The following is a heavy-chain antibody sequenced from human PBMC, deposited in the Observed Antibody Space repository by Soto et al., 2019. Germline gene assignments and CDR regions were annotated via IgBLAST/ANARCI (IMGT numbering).Heavy chain of an antibody. V-gene: IGHV5-10-1*01. CDR2: IDPSDSYT. Sequence: PGESLKISCKGSGYSFTSYWISWVCQMPGKGLEWMGRIDPSDSYTNYSPSFQGHVTISADKSISTAYLQWSSLKASDTAMYYCARQLFIVVVPSGTPNYYYYGMDVWGQGTTVTVSS. CDR1: GYSFTSYW. J-gene: IGHJ6*02. D-gene: IGHD2-2*01. CDR3: ARQLFIVVVPSGTPNYYYYGMDV.